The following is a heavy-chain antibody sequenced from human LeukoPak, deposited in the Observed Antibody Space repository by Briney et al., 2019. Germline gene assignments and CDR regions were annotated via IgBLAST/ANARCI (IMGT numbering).Heavy chain of an antibody. CDR3: AMGTTYYFVSGSYYLVY. J-gene: IGHJ4*02. CDR2: ISGSGGST. D-gene: IGHD3-10*01. Sequence: GGSLRLSCAAPGFTFNIYAMSWLRQAPGKGLEWVSAISGSGGSTYYADSVKGRFTISRDNSKNTLYLQMNSLRAEGTAIYYCAMGTTYYFVSGSYYLVYWGQGTLVTVSS. V-gene: IGHV3-23*01. CDR1: GFTFNIYA.